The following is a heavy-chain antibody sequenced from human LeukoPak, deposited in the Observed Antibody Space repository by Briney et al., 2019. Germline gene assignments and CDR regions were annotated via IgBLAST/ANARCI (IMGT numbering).Heavy chain of an antibody. J-gene: IGHJ4*02. Sequence: PGGSLRLSCAASGFTVNTNYMSWVRQAPGKGLEWVSVLYSGGDIYYADPVKGRFTISRDNSKNTLYLQMNNLRAEDTAVYYCARADLRRGDGTAGLFDSWGQGTLVTVSS. V-gene: IGHV3-53*01. D-gene: IGHD3-10*01. CDR1: GFTVNTNY. CDR2: LYSGGDI. CDR3: ARADLRRGDGTAGLFDS.